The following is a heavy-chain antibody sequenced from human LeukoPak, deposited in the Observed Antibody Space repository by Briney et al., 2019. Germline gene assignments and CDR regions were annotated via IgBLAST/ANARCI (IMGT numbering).Heavy chain of an antibody. CDR3: ARDARQQLVERFDY. CDR1: GFTFSSYA. V-gene: IGHV3-30-3*01. CDR2: ISYDGSNK. Sequence: GGSLRLSCAASGFTFSSYAMHWVRQAPAKGLEWVAVISYDGSNKYYADSVKGRFTISRDNSRNTLYLQMNSLRAEHTAVYYCARDARQQLVERFDYWGQGTLVTVSS. D-gene: IGHD6-13*01. J-gene: IGHJ4*02.